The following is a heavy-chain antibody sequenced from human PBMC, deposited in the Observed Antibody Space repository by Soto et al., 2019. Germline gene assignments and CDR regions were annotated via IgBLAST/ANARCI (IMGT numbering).Heavy chain of an antibody. CDR2: INLSGNT. CDR1: GESFSGYH. V-gene: IGHV4-34*01. J-gene: IGHJ5*02. Sequence: TLSLTCAVYGESFSGYHWTWIRQSPGQGLEWIGEINLSGNTNYNPSLKSRVTISVDTSKNQFSLKLSSVTAADTAVYYCARVLVTYGGIMVPYNWFDTWGQGNLVTSPQ. D-gene: IGHD2-8*01. CDR3: ARVLVTYGGIMVPYNWFDT.